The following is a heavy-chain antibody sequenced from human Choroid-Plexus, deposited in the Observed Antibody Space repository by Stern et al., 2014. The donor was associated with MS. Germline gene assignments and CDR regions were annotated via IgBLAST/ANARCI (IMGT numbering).Heavy chain of an antibody. CDR2: INQDGSPT. V-gene: IGHV3-7*01. CDR3: ASHTTKIASGQTYYYYYGMDV. D-gene: IGHD1-1*01. J-gene: IGHJ6*02. CDR1: GFTFSTSW. Sequence: EVQLVESGGGLVQPGGSLRLSCEASGFTFSTSWMSWVRQAPGKGLEWVANINQDGSPTNYVDSVKGRFTISRDNAKNSLFLQVNRLRAEDTAAYYCASHTTKIASGQTYYYYYGMDVWGQGTTVTVSS.